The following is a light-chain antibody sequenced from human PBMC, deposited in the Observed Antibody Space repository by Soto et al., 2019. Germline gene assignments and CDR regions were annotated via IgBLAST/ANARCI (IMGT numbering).Light chain of an antibody. CDR3: QQYGSSPV. J-gene: IGKJ1*01. Sequence: EIVLTQSPGTLSLSPGERATLSCRASQSVSSSYLAWYQQKPGQAPRLLIYGASSRAPGIPDRFSGSGSGTDFTLTISRLEPEDFAGYYCQQYGSSPVFGQGTKVEIK. V-gene: IGKV3-20*01. CDR2: GAS. CDR1: QSVSSSY.